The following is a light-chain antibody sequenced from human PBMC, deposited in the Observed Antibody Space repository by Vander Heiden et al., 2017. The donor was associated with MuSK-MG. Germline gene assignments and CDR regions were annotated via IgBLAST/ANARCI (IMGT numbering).Light chain of an antibody. CDR3: QQYNNWPILT. V-gene: IGKV3-15*01. Sequence: EIVMTQSPATLSVSPGERATLSCRASQSVSSNLAWYQQKPGQAPRLLIYGASTRATGIPARFSGSGYGTEFTLTISSRQSEDFAVYYCQQYNNWPILTFGGGTKVEIK. CDR2: GAS. J-gene: IGKJ4*01. CDR1: QSVSSN.